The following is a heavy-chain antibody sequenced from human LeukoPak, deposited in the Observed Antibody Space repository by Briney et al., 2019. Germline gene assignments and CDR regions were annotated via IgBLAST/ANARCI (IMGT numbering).Heavy chain of an antibody. Sequence: SETLSLTCAVSGASTSSYYWNCIRQPPGKGLEWIGYIHHSGSTNSKPSLKSRVTMSVDTSKRQFSLRLSSVTAADTAVYYCARDGRMYDKSGFYYFDYWGQGTLATVSS. V-gene: IGHV4-59*01. J-gene: IGHJ4*02. CDR3: ARDGRMYDKSGFYYFDY. CDR1: GASTSSYY. CDR2: IHHSGST. D-gene: IGHD3-22*01.